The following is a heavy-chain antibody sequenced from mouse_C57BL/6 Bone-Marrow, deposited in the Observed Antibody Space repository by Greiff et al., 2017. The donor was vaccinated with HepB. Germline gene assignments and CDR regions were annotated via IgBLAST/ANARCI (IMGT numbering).Heavy chain of an antibody. D-gene: IGHD1-1*01. CDR1: GYTFTSYW. J-gene: IGHJ2*01. CDR2: IHPNSGST. Sequence: QVHVKQPGAELVKPGASVKLSCKASGYTFTSYWMHWVKQRPGQGLEWIGMIHPNSGSTNYNEKFKSKATLTVDKSSSTAYMQLSSLTSEDSAVYYCARGTTVPFFDYWGQGTTLTVSS. CDR3: ARGTTVPFFDY. V-gene: IGHV1-64*01.